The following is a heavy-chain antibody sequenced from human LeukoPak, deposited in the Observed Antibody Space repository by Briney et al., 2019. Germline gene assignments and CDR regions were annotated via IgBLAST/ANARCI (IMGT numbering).Heavy chain of an antibody. J-gene: IGHJ4*02. CDR1: GFSFSTYW. V-gene: IGHV3-7*01. D-gene: IGHD2-21*02. CDR3: ARWAGVTDC. CDR2: IKQDGSEK. Sequence: GGSLRLSCIASGFSFSTYWMSWVRQTPGKGLEWVANIKQDGSEKYYVDSVEGRFTISRDNDKNTLYLQMNGLRAEDTAVYYCARWAGVTDCWGQGTLVTVSS.